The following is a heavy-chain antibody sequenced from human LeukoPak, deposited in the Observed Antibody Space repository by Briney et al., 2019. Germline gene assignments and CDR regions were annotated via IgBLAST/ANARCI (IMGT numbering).Heavy chain of an antibody. J-gene: IGHJ4*02. Sequence: PGGSLRLSCAASGFTFSSYAMHWVRQAPGKGLEWVAVISYDGSNKYYADSVKGRFTISRDNSKNTLYLQMNSLRAEDTAVYYCARPPITMVRGVRALFDYWGQGTLVTVSS. V-gene: IGHV3-30*04. CDR3: ARPPITMVRGVRALFDY. CDR1: GFTFSSYA. CDR2: ISYDGSNK. D-gene: IGHD3-10*01.